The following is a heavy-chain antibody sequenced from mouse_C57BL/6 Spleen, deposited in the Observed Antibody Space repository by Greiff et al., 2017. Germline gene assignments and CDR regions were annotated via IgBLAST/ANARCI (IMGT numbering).Heavy chain of an antibody. Sequence: QVQLQQPGAELVKPGASVKLSCKASGYTFTSYGMHWVKQRPGRGLEWIGRIDPNSGGTKYNEKFKSKATLTVDKPSSTAYMQLSSLTSEDSAVYYCARERGLRQGAWFAYWGQGTLVTVSA. J-gene: IGHJ3*01. V-gene: IGHV1-72*01. D-gene: IGHD2-4*01. CDR1: GYTFTSYG. CDR2: IDPNSGGT. CDR3: ARERGLRQGAWFAY.